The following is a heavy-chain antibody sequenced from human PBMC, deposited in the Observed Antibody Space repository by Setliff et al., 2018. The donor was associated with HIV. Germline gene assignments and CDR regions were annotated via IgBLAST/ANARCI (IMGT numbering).Heavy chain of an antibody. CDR3: ARVGYGDISGLDY. CDR1: GGSISSHY. CDR2: IYYSGST. J-gene: IGHJ4*02. D-gene: IGHD4-17*01. Sequence: SETLSLTCTVSGGSISSHYWSWIRQPPGKGLEWIGSIYYSGSTDYNPSLKGRVTITIDMSKNQFSLKLRSLTAADTAVYYCARVGYGDISGLDYWGQGTLVTVSS. V-gene: IGHV4-59*11.